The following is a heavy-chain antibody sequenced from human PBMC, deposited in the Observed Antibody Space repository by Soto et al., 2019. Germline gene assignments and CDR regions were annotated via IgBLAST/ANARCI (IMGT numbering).Heavy chain of an antibody. CDR1: GGSIGRYY. V-gene: IGHV4-59*01. J-gene: IGHJ4*02. D-gene: IGHD4-17*01. CDR3: ARRYGASFDY. CDR2: IYYSGST. Sequence: PSETLSLTCTVSGGSIGRYYWSWIRQPPGKGLEWIGYIYYSGSTNYNPSLKSRVTISVDTSKNQFSLKLSSVTAADTAVYYCARRYGASFDYWGQGTLVTVS.